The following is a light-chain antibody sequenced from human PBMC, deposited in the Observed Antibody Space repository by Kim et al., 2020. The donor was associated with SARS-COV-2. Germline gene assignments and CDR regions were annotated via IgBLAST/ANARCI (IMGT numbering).Light chain of an antibody. CDR1: FSNVGRNT. J-gene: IGLJ2*01. CDR3: AAWDDNLNGVG. V-gene: IGLV1-44*01. CDR2: GYN. Sequence: GQRVTISCSGSFSNVGRNTVNWWQQFPGTAPKLRIFGYNQRPSGVPARFSGSKSGTSASLAISGLQSEDEADYYCAAWDDNLNGVGFGGGTQLTVL.